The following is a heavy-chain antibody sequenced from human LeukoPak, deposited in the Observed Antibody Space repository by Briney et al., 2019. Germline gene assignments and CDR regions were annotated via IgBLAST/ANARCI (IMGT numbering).Heavy chain of an antibody. Sequence: HSGRSLRLSCAASGFTFSSYAMNWVRQAPGKGLEWVSGISGSGDSTYYADSVKGRFTISSDNSKNTLYLQMNSLRAEDTAVYYCAKLRFYYSGSGGETNYFDYWGQGTLVTVSS. V-gene: IGHV3-23*01. D-gene: IGHD3-10*01. CDR3: AKLRFYYSGSGGETNYFDY. CDR2: ISGSGDST. CDR1: GFTFSSYA. J-gene: IGHJ4*02.